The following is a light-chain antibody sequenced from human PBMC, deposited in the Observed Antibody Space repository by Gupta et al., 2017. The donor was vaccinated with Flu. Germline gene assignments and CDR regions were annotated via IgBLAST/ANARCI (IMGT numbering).Light chain of an antibody. V-gene: IGLV1-40*01. CDR1: SSNIGAGYD. J-gene: IGLJ3*02. CDR3: PSSDSSLSGGV. CDR2: GNS. Sequence: QSVLTQPPSVSGAPVQRVTISCTGSSSNIGAGYDVHWYQQLPGTAPKLLIYGNSNRPSGVPDRFSGSKSGTSASLAINGLQAEDEADYYCPSSDSSLSGGVFGGGTKMTVL.